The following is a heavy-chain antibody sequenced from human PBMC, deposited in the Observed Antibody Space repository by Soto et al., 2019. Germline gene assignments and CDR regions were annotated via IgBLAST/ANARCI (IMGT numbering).Heavy chain of an antibody. CDR3: ATKHRSSRSRGSDFES. J-gene: IGHJ5*01. D-gene: IGHD2-2*01. V-gene: IGHV1-2*07. Sequence: ASVKVSCKAIDYSFTGYKIDWVRQTPGQGLEWMGWIDPNSGVTNYARKFQGRVYMTSDTSISTAFLELRSLTTDDTAVYYCATKHRSSRSRGSDFESWGQGTQVIVSS. CDR2: IDPNSGVT. CDR1: DYSFTGYK.